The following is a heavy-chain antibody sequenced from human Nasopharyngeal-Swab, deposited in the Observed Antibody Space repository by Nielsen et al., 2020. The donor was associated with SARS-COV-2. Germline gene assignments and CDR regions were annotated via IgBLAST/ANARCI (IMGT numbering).Heavy chain of an antibody. CDR1: GGSISYSSYY. J-gene: IGHJ5*02. V-gene: IGHV4-39*01. CDR2: IYSIGTT. CDR3: ARSGRYYDVWSWYWFDP. Sequence: SETLSITCAVSGGSISYSSYYWGWIRQPAGKGLEWIGGIYSIGTTYCNPSLKSRVTISVDTSKNQFTLKLSSVTAADTAVYYCARSGRYYDVWSWYWFDPWGQGTLVTVSS. D-gene: IGHD3-3*01.